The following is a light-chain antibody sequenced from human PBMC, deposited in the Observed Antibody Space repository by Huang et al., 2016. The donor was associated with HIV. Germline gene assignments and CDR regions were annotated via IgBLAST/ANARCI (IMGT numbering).Light chain of an antibody. CDR1: QSVGSN. J-gene: IGKJ3*01. CDR2: GAS. CDR3: QQYDDWPRGFT. Sequence: EIVMTQSPVTLSVSPGERATLSCRASQSVGSNLAWYQHNPGQAPRLLVYGASTRATGIPARFSGSGSGTEFSLTISSLQSEDFAIYYCQQYDDWPRGFTFGPGTKVDIK. V-gene: IGKV3-15*01.